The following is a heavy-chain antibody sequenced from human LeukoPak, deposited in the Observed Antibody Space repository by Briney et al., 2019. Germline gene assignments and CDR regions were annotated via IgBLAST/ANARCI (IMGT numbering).Heavy chain of an antibody. V-gene: IGHV1-3*03. CDR1: GYTFTSYA. CDR2: INGGNGNT. Sequence: ASVKVSCKASGYTFTSYAMHWVRQAPGQRLEWMGWINGGNGNTKYSEEFQGRVTITRDTSASTVYMELSSLRSEDMAVYYCARTRQYSSTCGFEYWGQGTLVTVSS. CDR3: ARTRQYSSTCGFEY. J-gene: IGHJ4*02. D-gene: IGHD6-13*01.